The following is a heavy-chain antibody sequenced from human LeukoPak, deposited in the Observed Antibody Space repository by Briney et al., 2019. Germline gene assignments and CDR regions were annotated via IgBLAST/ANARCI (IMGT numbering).Heavy chain of an antibody. J-gene: IGHJ4*02. Sequence: PGGSLRLSCAASGFTFSRYGMHWVRQAPGKGLEWVGFIRSKAYGGTTEYAASVKGRFTISRDDSKSIAYLQMNSLKTEDTAVYYCTRAPYANYVNLDYWGQGTLVTVSS. CDR1: GFTFSRYG. V-gene: IGHV3-49*04. CDR3: TRAPYANYVNLDY. D-gene: IGHD1-7*01. CDR2: IRSKAYGGTT.